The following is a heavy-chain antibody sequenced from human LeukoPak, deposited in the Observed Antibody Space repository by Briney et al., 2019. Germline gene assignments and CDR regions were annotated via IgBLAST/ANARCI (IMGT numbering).Heavy chain of an antibody. Sequence: PSETLSLTCTVSGGSISSYYWSWIRQPAGKGLEWIGRIYTSGSTNYNPSLKSRVTMSVDTSKNQFSLKLSSVTAADTAVYYCARGSGCSSTSCYKYYYYYMDVWGKGTTVTVSS. CDR2: IYTSGST. CDR1: GGSISSYY. J-gene: IGHJ6*03. V-gene: IGHV4-4*07. D-gene: IGHD2-2*02. CDR3: ARGSGCSSTSCYKYYYYYMDV.